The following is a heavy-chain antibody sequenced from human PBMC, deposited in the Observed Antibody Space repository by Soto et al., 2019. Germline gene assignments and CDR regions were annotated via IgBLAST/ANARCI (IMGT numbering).Heavy chain of an antibody. V-gene: IGHV3-23*01. D-gene: IGHD2-2*01. J-gene: IGHJ6*02. CDR3: AKDTGIVVVTAAILGGMDV. Sequence: SGGSLRLSCAASGFTFSSYAMSWVRQAPGKGLEWVSAISGSGGSTYYADSVKGRFTISRDNSKNTLYLQMNSLRAEDTAVYYCAKDTGIVVVTAAILGGMDVWGQGTTVTVYS. CDR2: ISGSGGST. CDR1: GFTFSSYA.